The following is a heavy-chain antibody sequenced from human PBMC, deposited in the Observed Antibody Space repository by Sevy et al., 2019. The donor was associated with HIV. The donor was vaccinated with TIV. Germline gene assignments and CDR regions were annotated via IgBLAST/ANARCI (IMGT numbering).Heavy chain of an antibody. CDR3: ARGRFSKDIVVVVAATRGFDY. V-gene: IGHV4-34*01. CDR1: GGSFSGYY. D-gene: IGHD2-15*01. Sequence: SETLSLTCAVYGGSFSGYYWSWIRQPPGKGLEWIGEINHSGSTNYNPSLKSRVTISVDTSKNQFSLKLRSVTAADTAVYYGARGRFSKDIVVVVAATRGFDYWGQGTLVTVSS. J-gene: IGHJ4*02. CDR2: INHSGST.